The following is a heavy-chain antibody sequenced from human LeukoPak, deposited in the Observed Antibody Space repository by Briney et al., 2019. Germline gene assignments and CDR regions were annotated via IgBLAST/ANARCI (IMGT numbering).Heavy chain of an antibody. Sequence: GGSLRLSCAASGFTFSSYAMSWVRQAPGKGLEWVSSISSSSSYIYYADSVKGRFTTSRDNAKNSLYLQMSSLRAEDTAVYYCARNLPAADYWGQGTLVTVSS. V-gene: IGHV3-21*01. J-gene: IGHJ4*02. CDR2: ISSSSSYI. CDR3: ARNLPAADY. D-gene: IGHD2-2*01. CDR1: GFTFSSYA.